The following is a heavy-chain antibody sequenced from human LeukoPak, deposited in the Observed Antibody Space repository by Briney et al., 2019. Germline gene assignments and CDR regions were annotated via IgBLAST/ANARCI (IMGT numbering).Heavy chain of an antibody. CDR2: IYYSGST. CDR3: ARGRRFVHP. J-gene: IGHJ5*02. V-gene: IGHV4-59*11. D-gene: IGHD3-3*01. CDR1: GGSISSHY. Sequence: PSETLSLTCTVSGGSISSHYWSWIRQPPGKGLEWIGYIYYSGSTNYNPSLKSRVTISVDTSKNQFSLKLSSVTAADTAVYYCARGRRFVHPWGQGALVTVSS.